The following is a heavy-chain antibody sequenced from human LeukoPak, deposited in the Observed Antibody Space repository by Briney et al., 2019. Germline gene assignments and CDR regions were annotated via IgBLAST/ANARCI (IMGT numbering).Heavy chain of an antibody. D-gene: IGHD3-10*01. CDR3: ARVSRFGDPTGFDP. CDR1: GGSMNINNYY. J-gene: IGHJ5*02. V-gene: IGHV4-39*07. Sequence: SETLSLTCTVSGGSMNINNYYWAWIRQPPGKGLEWLGSIYYTGTTYYNPPLNHRVTISVDTSQNQFSLRLSSVTAADTAVYYCARVSRFGDPTGFDPWGQGTLVTVSS. CDR2: IYYTGTT.